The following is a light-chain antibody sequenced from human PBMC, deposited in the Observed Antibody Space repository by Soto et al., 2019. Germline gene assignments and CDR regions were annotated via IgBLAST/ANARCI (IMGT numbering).Light chain of an antibody. CDR1: SSDVGGYNR. J-gene: IGLJ2*01. Sequence: QSALTQPLSVSGSPGQSVTISCTGTSSDVGGYNRVSWYQQPPGTAPKLMIYEVDNRPSGVPNRFSGSKSGNAASLTISGLQAEDEADYYCSSYTRSGSLVFGGGTKLTVL. CDR2: EVD. V-gene: IGLV2-18*02. CDR3: SSYTRSGSLV.